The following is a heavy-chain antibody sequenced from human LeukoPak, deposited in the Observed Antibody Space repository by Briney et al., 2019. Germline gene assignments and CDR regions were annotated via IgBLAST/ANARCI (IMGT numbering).Heavy chain of an antibody. D-gene: IGHD3-16*01. Sequence: SETLSLTCTVSGDSISSGLYAWGWIRRPPGEGLEWIGNIYHNGDTYYNPSLRSRVTISVDTSENQFSLNLRSVTAADTAVYYCARLWSHSKTEDYWGQGTVVTVSS. CDR2: IYHNGDT. CDR1: GDSISSGLYA. J-gene: IGHJ4*02. V-gene: IGHV4-39*01. CDR3: ARLWSHSKTEDY.